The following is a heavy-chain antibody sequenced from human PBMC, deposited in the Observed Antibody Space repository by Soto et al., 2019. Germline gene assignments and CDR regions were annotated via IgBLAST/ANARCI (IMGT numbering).Heavy chain of an antibody. J-gene: IGHJ4*02. CDR3: ERGEHIVVVTAIQWYFDY. V-gene: IGHV1-18*04. Sequence: SXKVSFLASGYTXTSYGMRLVRQAPGQGLEWIGWISAYNGNTNYAQKRQGRVTMNTDTSTSTAYMELMSLRSDDTAVYDFERGEHIVVVTAIQWYFDYWGQGTLGTVS. D-gene: IGHD2-21*02. CDR1: GYTXTSYG. CDR2: ISAYNGNT.